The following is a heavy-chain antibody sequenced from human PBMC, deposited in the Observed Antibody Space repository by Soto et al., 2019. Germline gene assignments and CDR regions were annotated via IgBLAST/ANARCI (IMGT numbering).Heavy chain of an antibody. CDR3: ARDTVVEWLFLKVGGLDV. CDR2: ISSSGSTI. CDR1: GFTFSDYY. V-gene: IGHV3-11*01. J-gene: IGHJ6*04. Sequence: GGSLRLSCAASGFTFSDYYMSWIRQAPGKGLEWVSYISSSGSTIYYADSVKGRFTISRDNAKNSLYLQMNSLRAEDTAVYYCARDTVVEWLFLKVGGLDVWGKGTTVTVSS. D-gene: IGHD3-3*01.